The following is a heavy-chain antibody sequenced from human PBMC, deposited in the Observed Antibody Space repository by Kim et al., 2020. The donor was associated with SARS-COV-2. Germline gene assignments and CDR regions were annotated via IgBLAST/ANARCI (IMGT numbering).Heavy chain of an antibody. CDR2: ITGSGATT. CDR1: GFAFSSYA. V-gene: IGHV3-23*01. J-gene: IGHJ5*02. CDR3: AKYSGAGWFDP. D-gene: IGHD6-19*01. Sequence: GGSLRLSCAASGFAFSSYAMNWVRQCPGKGLEWVSTITGSGATTYYADSVKGRFTISRDNSKNTLFLQMNSLTAEDTAIYYCAKYSGAGWFDPWGQGTLVTVSS.